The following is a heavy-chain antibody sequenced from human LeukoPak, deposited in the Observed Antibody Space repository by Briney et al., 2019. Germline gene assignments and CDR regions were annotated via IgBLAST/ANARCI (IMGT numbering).Heavy chain of an antibody. CDR3: AKDPGIFYGPFAFDY. CDR1: GFTFITYA. D-gene: IGHD3-9*01. Sequence: HPGGSLRLSCAASGFTFITYAMTWVRQAPGKGLEWVSSISNSGGSTYYADSVKGRFIISRDNSKNTLYLQMNSLRAEDTAVYYCAKDPGIFYGPFAFDYWGQGTLVTVSS. V-gene: IGHV3-23*01. J-gene: IGHJ4*02. CDR2: ISNSGGST.